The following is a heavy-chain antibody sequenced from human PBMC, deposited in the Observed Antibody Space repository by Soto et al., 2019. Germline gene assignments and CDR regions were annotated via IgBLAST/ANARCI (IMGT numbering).Heavy chain of an antibody. CDR1: GGSISSGGYY. J-gene: IGHJ4*02. Sequence: SETLSLTCTVSGGSISSGGYYWSWISQHPGKGLGWIGYIYYSGSTYYNPSLKSRVTISVDTSKNQCSLKLSSVTAADTAVYYCARAEVPAVFDYWGQGTLVTVSS. CDR3: ARAEVPAVFDY. CDR2: IYYSGST. D-gene: IGHD2-2*01. V-gene: IGHV4-31*03.